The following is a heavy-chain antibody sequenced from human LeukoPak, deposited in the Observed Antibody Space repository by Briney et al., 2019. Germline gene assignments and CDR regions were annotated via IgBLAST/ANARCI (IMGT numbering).Heavy chain of an antibody. J-gene: IGHJ4*02. Sequence: ASVKVSCKASGYTFTGYYMHWVRQAPGQGLEWMGRINPNSGGTNYAQKFQGRVTMTRDTPISTAYMELSRLRSDDTAAYYCARVDIVATIDDYWGQGTLAAVSS. CDR2: INPNSGGT. CDR1: GYTFTGYY. D-gene: IGHD5-12*01. V-gene: IGHV1-2*06. CDR3: ARVDIVATIDDY.